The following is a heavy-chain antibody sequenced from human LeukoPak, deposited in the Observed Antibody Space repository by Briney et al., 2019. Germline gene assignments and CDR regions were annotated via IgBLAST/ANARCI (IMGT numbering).Heavy chain of an antibody. CDR2: IGVAANT. CDR1: GFTFSSHD. J-gene: IGHJ3*02. CDR3: AREYGDYPVIAFDI. V-gene: IGHV3-13*01. Sequence: PGGSLRLSCAASGFTFSSHDMHWVRQATGKGLEWVSAIGVAANTFYSGSVKGRFTISRDNSKNTLYLQMNSLRAEDTAVYYCAREYGDYPVIAFDIWGQGTMVTVSS. D-gene: IGHD4-17*01.